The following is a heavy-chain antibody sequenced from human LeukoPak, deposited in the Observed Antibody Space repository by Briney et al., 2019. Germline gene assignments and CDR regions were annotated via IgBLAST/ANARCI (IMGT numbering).Heavy chain of an antibody. CDR3: VRSSYYYDSSGYYSPYFDY. CDR2: INHSGST. V-gene: IGHV4-34*01. CDR1: GGSFSGYY. J-gene: IGHJ4*02. Sequence: SETLSLTCAVYGGSFSGYYWSWIRQPPGKGLEWIGEINHSGSTNYNPSLKSRVTISVDTSKNQFSLKLSSVTAADTAVYYCVRSSYYYDSSGYYSPYFDYWGQGTLVTVSS. D-gene: IGHD3-22*01.